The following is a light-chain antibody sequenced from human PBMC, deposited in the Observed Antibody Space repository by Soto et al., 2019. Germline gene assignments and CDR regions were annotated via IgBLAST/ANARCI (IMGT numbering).Light chain of an antibody. CDR2: SNN. J-gene: IGLJ2*01. CDR3: AAWDDSLKGPV. CDR1: SSNIGSNT. Sequence: QSVLTQPPSASGTPGQRVTISCSGSSSNIGSNTVNWYQQLPGTAPKLLIYSNNQRPSGVPDRFSGSKSGTSASLAISGLQSEDEADYYCAAWDDSLKGPVFGGVTKVTVL. V-gene: IGLV1-44*01.